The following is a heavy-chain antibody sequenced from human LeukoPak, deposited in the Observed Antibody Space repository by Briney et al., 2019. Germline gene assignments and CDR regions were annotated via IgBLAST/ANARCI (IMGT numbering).Heavy chain of an antibody. V-gene: IGHV5-51*01. CDR2: IYPGDSDT. D-gene: IGHD6-19*01. J-gene: IGHJ3*02. CDR1: GYSFTSYW. Sequence: GESLKISCKGSGYSFTSYWIGWVRQMPGKGLEWMGIIYPGDSDTRYSPSFQGQVTISADKSISTAYLQWSSLKASDTAMYYCARPGRIAVDISAFDIWGQGTMVTVSS. CDR3: ARPGRIAVDISAFDI.